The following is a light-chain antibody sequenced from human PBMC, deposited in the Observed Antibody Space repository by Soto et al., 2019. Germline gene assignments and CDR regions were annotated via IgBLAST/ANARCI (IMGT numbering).Light chain of an antibody. J-gene: IGLJ3*02. CDR2: EVV. Sequence: QSVLTQPASVSGSPGQSITISCTGTSSDVGNYNFVSWYQHHPGKAPKLLIFEVVNRPSGVSNRFSGSKSGNTASLTISGLQAEDEADYYCSSHSSSSTSNGVFGGGTKLTVL. V-gene: IGLV2-14*01. CDR1: SSDVGNYNF. CDR3: SSHSSSSTSNGV.